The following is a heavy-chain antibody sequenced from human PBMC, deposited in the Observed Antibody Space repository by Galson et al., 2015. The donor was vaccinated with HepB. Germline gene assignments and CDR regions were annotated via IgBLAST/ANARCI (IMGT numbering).Heavy chain of an antibody. Sequence: SLRLSCAASGFTFRSYGMHWVRQAPGKGLEWVAVIWYDGSNKYYADSVKGRFTISRATSKNTLYLQMNSLRAEAAAVYYCARARRGEDFDYWGQGTLVTVSS. CDR2: IWYDGSNK. CDR1: GFTFRSYG. J-gene: IGHJ4*02. CDR3: ARARRGEDFDY. V-gene: IGHV3-33*01.